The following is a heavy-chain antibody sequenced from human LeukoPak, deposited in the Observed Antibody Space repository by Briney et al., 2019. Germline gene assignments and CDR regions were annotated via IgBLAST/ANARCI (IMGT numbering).Heavy chain of an antibody. J-gene: IGHJ4*02. V-gene: IGHV1-18*04. CDR1: GYTFTSYG. D-gene: IGHD6-19*01. CDR2: ISAYNGNT. Sequence: ASVKVSCKASGYTFTSYGISWVRQAPGQGLEWMGWISAYNGNTNYAQKLQGRATMTTDTSTSTAYMELRSLRSDDTAVYYCASSIAVAGSADYFDYWGQGTLVTVSS. CDR3: ASSIAVAGSADYFDY.